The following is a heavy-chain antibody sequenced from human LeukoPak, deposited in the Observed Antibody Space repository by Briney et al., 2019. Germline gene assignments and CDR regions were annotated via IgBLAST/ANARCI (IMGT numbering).Heavy chain of an antibody. J-gene: IGHJ5*02. CDR2: INPFSGGT. Sequence: GASVKVSCKASGYTFIGYNIHWVRQAPGQGLEWMGWINPFSGGTKYAQKFQGRVTMTRETSISTAYMELSGLRYGGTAVYYCARAGGIVAVPAANWFDPWGQGTLVTVSS. D-gene: IGHD2-2*01. CDR3: ARAGGIVAVPAANWFDP. V-gene: IGHV1-2*02. CDR1: GYTFIGYN.